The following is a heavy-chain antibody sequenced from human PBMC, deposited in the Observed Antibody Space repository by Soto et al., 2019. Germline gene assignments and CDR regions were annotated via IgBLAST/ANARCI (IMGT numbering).Heavy chain of an antibody. D-gene: IGHD1-7*01. J-gene: IGHJ6*02. CDR2: ISYDGSNK. CDR3: AKGITGTTYYYYYGMDV. CDR1: GFXFSSYG. Sequence: GFXFSSYGMHWVRQAPCKGLEGVAVISYDGSNKYYADSVKGRFTISRDNSKNTLYLQMNSLRAEDTAVYYCAKGITGTTYYYYYGMDVCGQGTTVTVSS. V-gene: IGHV3-30*18.